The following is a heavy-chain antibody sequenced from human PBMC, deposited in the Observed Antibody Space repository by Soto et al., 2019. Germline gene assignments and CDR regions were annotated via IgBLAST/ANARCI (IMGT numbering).Heavy chain of an antibody. Sequence: QVQLVQSGAEVKKPGASVKVSCKASGYTFTSYGISWVRQAPGQGLEWMGWISAYNGNTNYAQKLQGRVTTTTDTSTSTAYMKLSSLRSDDTVVYYCASEYGSESGFDYWGQGTLVIVSS. V-gene: IGHV1-18*01. D-gene: IGHD3-10*01. CDR1: GYTFTSYG. J-gene: IGHJ4*02. CDR3: ASEYGSESGFDY. CDR2: ISAYNGNT.